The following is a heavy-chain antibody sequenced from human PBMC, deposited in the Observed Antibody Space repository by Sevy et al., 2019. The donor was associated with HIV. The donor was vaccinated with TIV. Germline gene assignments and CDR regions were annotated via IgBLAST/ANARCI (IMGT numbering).Heavy chain of an antibody. D-gene: IGHD6-6*01. V-gene: IGHV4-59*01. Sequence: SETLSLTCTVSGDSISSYYWSWIRQSQGKGLQWIGYLFYSGMTNYNPSLKSRVTISVDTSKNQFSLKVSSVTAADTAVYYCARGRPDYYYGMDVWGQGTTVTVSS. CDR2: LFYSGMT. J-gene: IGHJ6*02. CDR3: ARGRPDYYYGMDV. CDR1: GDSISSYY.